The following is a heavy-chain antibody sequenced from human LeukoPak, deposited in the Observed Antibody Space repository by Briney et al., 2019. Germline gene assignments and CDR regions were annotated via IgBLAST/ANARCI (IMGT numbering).Heavy chain of an antibody. D-gene: IGHD6-19*01. J-gene: IGHJ5*02. CDR3: VRSLAVAGKAEGWFDP. Sequence: PSETLSLTCTVSGGSISSSSSYWGWIRQPPGKGLEWIASIYYSGSTYYNPSLKSRVTISADASKNQFSLNLNSVTAADTAVYYCVRSLAVAGKAEGWFDPWGQGTLVTVSS. V-gene: IGHV4-39*07. CDR1: GGSISSSSSY. CDR2: IYYSGST.